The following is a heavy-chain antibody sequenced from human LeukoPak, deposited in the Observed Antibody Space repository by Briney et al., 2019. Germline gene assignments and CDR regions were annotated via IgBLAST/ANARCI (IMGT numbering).Heavy chain of an antibody. J-gene: IGHJ4*02. CDR1: GGTFSSYA. CDR2: IIPIFGTA. Sequence: GASVTVSCTASGGTFSSYAISWVRQAPGQGLEWMGGIIPIFGTANYAQKFQGRVTITADESTSTAYMELSSLRSEDTAVYYCASVVEMATIPRFDFDYWGQGTLVTVSS. V-gene: IGHV1-69*13. CDR3: ASVVEMATIPRFDFDY. D-gene: IGHD5-24*01.